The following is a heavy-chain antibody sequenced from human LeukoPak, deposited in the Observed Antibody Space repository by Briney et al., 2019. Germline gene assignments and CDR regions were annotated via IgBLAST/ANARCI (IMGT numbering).Heavy chain of an antibody. CDR2: FSDDEGRT. J-gene: IGHJ4*02. CDR1: GFTFSSYW. Sequence: GGSLRLSCAASGFTFSSYWIHWVRQAPGKGLVWVSRFSDDEGRTVYADSVKGRFTISKDNAKNTLYLQMNSLRAEDTAVYYCASKRLDYWGQGTLVTVSS. CDR3: ASKRLDY. V-gene: IGHV3-74*01.